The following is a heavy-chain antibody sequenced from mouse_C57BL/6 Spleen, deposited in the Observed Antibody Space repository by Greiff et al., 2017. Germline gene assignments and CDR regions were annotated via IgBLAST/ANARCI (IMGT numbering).Heavy chain of an antibody. CDR2: ISYDGSN. V-gene: IGHV3-6*01. CDR1: GYSITSGYY. Sequence: DVQLQESGPGLVKPSQSLSLTCSVPGYSITSGYYWNWIRQFPGNKLEWMGYISYDGSNNYNPSLKNRISITRDTSKNQFFLKLNSVTTEDTATYYCARGSSYYFDYWGQGTTLTVSS. CDR3: ARGSSYYFDY. J-gene: IGHJ2*01.